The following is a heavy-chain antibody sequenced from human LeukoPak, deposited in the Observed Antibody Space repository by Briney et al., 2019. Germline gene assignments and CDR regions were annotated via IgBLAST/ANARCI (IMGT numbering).Heavy chain of an antibody. CDR3: ARQEEQWLLSLNWFDP. CDR2: IYYSGST. D-gene: IGHD6-19*01. J-gene: IGHJ5*02. CDR1: GGSISSSSYY. V-gene: IGHV4-39*01. Sequence: DPSETLSLTCTVSGGSISSSSYYWGWIRQPPGKGLEWIGSIYYSGSTYYNPSLKSRVTISVDTSKNQFSLKLSSVTAADTAVYYCARQEEQWLLSLNWFDPWGQGTLVTVSS.